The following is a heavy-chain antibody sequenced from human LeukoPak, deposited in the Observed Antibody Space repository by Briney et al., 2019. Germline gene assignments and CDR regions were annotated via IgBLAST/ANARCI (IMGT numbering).Heavy chain of an antibody. V-gene: IGHV3-30*03. CDR3: ARDAVDTANAV. Sequence: PGRSLRLSCAASGFSFSGYGMHWVRQAPGKGLEWVAVISYDGSDKKYGDSVKGRFTISRDNSKNTLYLQMNSLRAEDTAVYYCARDAVDTANAVWGQGTTVTVSS. CDR2: ISYDGSDK. J-gene: IGHJ6*02. CDR1: GFSFSGYG. D-gene: IGHD5-18*01.